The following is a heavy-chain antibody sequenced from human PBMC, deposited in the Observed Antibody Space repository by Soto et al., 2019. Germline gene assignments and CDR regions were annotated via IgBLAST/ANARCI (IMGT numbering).Heavy chain of an antibody. CDR1: GGSISSYY. CDR2: IYYSGST. J-gene: IGHJ6*02. D-gene: IGHD3-10*01. CDR3: ARVPVYGSGSYWYYGMDV. Sequence: SETLSLTCTVSGGSISSYYWSWIRQPPGKGLEWIGYIYYSGSTNYNPSLKSRVTISVDTSKNQFSLKLSSVTAADTAVYYCARVPVYGSGSYWYYGMDVWGQGTTVTVSS. V-gene: IGHV4-59*01.